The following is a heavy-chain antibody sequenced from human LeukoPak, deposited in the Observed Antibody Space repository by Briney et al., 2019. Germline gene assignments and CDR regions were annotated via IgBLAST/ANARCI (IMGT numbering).Heavy chain of an antibody. V-gene: IGHV1-18*01. Sequence: ASVTVSFTASGYTFTTYGISWVRQAPGQGLEWMGWISAYNGNTKYSQNLQGRVTITTDTSTSIVYMELRSLRSDDTAVYYWARDLGTPGNYGMDVWGQGTTVTVSS. D-gene: IGHD1-26*01. J-gene: IGHJ6*02. CDR3: ARDLGTPGNYGMDV. CDR1: GYTFTTYG. CDR2: ISAYNGNT.